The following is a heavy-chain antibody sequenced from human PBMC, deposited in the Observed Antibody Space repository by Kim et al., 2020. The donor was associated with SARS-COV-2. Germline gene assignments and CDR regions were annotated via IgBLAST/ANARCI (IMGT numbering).Heavy chain of an antibody. D-gene: IGHD1-1*01. CDR3: VRWIRVPGTKLQAFDF. CDR2: VFYTGTT. CDR1: GGPMSSVSYE. Sequence: SETLSLTCSVSGGPMSSVSYEWGWIRQPPGKGLEWIGNVFYTGTTKQNSSLQSRLSLSIDTSTNHFSLRLISVSAADTAVYYCVRWIRVPGTKLQAFDFWGQGTLVTVSS. J-gene: IGHJ3*01. V-gene: IGHV4-39*02.